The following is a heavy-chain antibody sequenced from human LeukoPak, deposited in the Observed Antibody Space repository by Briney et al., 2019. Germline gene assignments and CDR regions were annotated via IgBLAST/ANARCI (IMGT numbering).Heavy chain of an antibody. CDR1: GGSISSGGYY. Sequence: SETLSLTCTVSGGSISSGGYYWSWIRQPPGKGLEWIGYIYHSGSTYYNPSLKSRVTISVDRSKNQFSLKLSSVTAADTAVYYCARVWDASIDYWGQGTLVTVCS. D-gene: IGHD3-16*01. J-gene: IGHJ4*02. V-gene: IGHV4-30-2*01. CDR3: ARVWDASIDY. CDR2: IYHSGST.